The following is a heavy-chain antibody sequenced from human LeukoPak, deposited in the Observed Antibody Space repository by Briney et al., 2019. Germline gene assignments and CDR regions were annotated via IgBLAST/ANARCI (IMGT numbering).Heavy chain of an antibody. CDR2: INSDGSST. J-gene: IGHJ3*02. D-gene: IGHD2-21*01. V-gene: IGHV3-74*01. CDR1: GFTFSSYW. CDR3: ARDDGVVVTSDAFDI. Sequence: GGSLRLSCAASGFTFSSYWMHWVRQAPGKGLVWVSRINSDGSSTSYADSVRGRFTISRDNAKNTLYLQMNSLRAEDTAVYYCARDDGVVVTSDAFDIWGQGTMVTVSS.